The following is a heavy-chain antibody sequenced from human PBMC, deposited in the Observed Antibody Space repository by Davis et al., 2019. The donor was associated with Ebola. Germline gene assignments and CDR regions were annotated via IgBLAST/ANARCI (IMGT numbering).Heavy chain of an antibody. CDR2: ISAYNCNT. Sequence: ASVKVSCKASGYTFTSYGISWVRQAPGQGLEWMGWISAYNCNTNYAQKLQGRVTMTTDTSTSTAYMELRSLRSDDTAVYYCVRDIGSSTSCYLCSYYGMDVWGQGTTVTVSS. CDR1: GYTFTSYG. CDR3: VRDIGSSTSCYLCSYYGMDV. D-gene: IGHD2-2*01. V-gene: IGHV1-18*01. J-gene: IGHJ6*02.